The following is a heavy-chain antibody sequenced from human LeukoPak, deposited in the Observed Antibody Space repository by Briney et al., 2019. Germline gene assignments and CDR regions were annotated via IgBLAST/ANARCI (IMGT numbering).Heavy chain of an antibody. CDR3: ARPTYSGSFSGAFHI. D-gene: IGHD1-26*01. CDR2: IYHSRST. CDR1: GYSISSGYY. Sequence: SETLSLSCAVSGYSISSGYYWGWIRQPPGKGLEWIGSIYHSRSTYYNPSLKSRVTISVDTSKNQFSLKLSSVTASDTAVYYCARPTYSGSFSGAFHIWGQGTMVTVSS. V-gene: IGHV4-38-2*01. J-gene: IGHJ3*02.